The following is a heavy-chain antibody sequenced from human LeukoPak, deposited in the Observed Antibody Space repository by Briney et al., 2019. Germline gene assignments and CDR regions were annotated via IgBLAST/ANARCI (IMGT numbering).Heavy chain of an antibody. CDR2: IKQDGSEK. CDR1: GFTFSSYA. V-gene: IGHV3-7*01. Sequence: GGSLRLSCAGSGFTFSSYAMSWVRQAPGKGLEWVANIKQDGSEKYYVDSVKGRFTISRDNAKNSLYLQMNSLRAEDTAVYYCARDPGSSEFDYWGQGTLVTVSS. D-gene: IGHD3-10*01. J-gene: IGHJ4*02. CDR3: ARDPGSSEFDY.